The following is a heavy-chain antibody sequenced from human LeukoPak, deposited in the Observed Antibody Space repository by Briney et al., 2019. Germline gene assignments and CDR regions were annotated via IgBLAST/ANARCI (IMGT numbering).Heavy chain of an antibody. V-gene: IGHV3-30-3*01. CDR3: ARGRTYYYDSSGPTTFDY. J-gene: IGHJ4*02. CDR2: ISYDGSNK. CDR1: GFTFSSYA. D-gene: IGHD3-22*01. Sequence: GGSLRLSCAASGFTFSSYAMHWVRQAPGKGLEWVAVISYDGSNKYYADSVKGRFTISRDNSKNTLYLQMNSLRAEDTAVCYCARGRTYYYDSSGPTTFDYWGQGTLVTVSS.